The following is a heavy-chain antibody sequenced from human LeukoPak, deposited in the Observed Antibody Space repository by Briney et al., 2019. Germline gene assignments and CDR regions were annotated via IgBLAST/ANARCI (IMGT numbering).Heavy chain of an antibody. CDR2: INPNSGDT. D-gene: IGHD6-19*01. CDR1: GYTFIGYY. V-gene: IGHV1-2*02. CDR3: ARDRSSGWYDYYYGMDV. J-gene: IGHJ6*02. Sequence: ASVKVSCKASGYTFIGYYMHWVRQAPGQGLEWMGWINPNSGDTNYAQKLQGRVTMTTDTSTSTAYMELRSLRSDDTAVYYCARDRSSGWYDYYYGMDVWGQGTTVTVSS.